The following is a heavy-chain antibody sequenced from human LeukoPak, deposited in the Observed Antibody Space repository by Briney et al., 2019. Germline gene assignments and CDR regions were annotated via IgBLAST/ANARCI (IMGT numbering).Heavy chain of an antibody. V-gene: IGHV4-39*01. D-gene: IGHD2-15*01. CDR3: ARQKKNCSGGSCLNFDY. CDR2: IYYSGST. Sequence: SETLSLTCTVSSGSISSSSYYWGWIRQPPGKGLEWIGSIYYSGSTYYNPSLKSRVTISVDTSKNQFSLKLSSVTAADTAVYYCARQKKNCSGGSCLNFDYWGQGTLVTVSS. CDR1: SGSISSSSYY. J-gene: IGHJ4*02.